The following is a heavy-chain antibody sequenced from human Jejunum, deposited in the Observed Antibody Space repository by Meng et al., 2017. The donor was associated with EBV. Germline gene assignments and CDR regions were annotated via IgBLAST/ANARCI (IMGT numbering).Heavy chain of an antibody. CDR1: GFTFSSYA. Sequence: VELVEFGGGLVRPGGSLRLSCAASGFTFSSYARTGVRQAPGKGLEWLSTFSGSGGPTYYADSVRGRFTISRDNSKTTLYLQMNTLRAEDTAVYYCAKDVVGATDFWGQGTLVTVSS. CDR2: FSGSGGPT. V-gene: IGHV3-23*04. D-gene: IGHD1-26*01. J-gene: IGHJ4*02. CDR3: AKDVVGATDF.